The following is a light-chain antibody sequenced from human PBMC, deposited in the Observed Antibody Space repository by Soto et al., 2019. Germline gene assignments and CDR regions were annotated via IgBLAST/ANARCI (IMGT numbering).Light chain of an antibody. CDR3: QQYGSSPWT. V-gene: IGKV3-20*01. J-gene: IGKJ1*01. CDR2: GAS. CDR1: QSVSSSY. Sequence: IGMSQSAATLSVSPGERATLPCRASQSVSSSYLAWYQQKPGQAPRLLIYGASSRATGIPDRFSGSGSGTDFTLTISRLEPEDFAVYYCQQYGSSPWTFGQGTKVDIK.